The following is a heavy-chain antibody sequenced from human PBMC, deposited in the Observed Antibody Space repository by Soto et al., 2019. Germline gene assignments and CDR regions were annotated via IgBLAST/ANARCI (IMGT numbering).Heavy chain of an antibody. D-gene: IGHD3-16*02. Sequence: QVQLVGLGGAGFRPGGSLSPPWPPLGFPSRSYAMHGARRPPGKGRGGGAVISYDGRNKYYADSVKGRFTISRDNSKNTLYLQMNSLRAEDTAVYYCAKDPSLRLGELSFELEYWGQGTLVTVSS. CDR2: ISYDGRNK. V-gene: IGHV3-30*18. CDR3: AKDPSLRLGELSFELEY. J-gene: IGHJ4*02. CDR1: GFPSRSYA.